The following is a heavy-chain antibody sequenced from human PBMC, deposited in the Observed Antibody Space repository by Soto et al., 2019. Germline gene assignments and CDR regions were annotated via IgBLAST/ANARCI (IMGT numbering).Heavy chain of an antibody. CDR2: IHYSGHT. CDR3: SRRPPSNCNYVDY. V-gene: IGHV4-59*08. Sequence: PSETLSLTCTVSGGSISLFYWSWIRHPPGKGLEWIGYIHYSGHTNYNPSLESRVTISVDTSKNQFSLILRSVTAADTAVYYCSRRPPSNCNYVDYWGQGTLVTVSS. J-gene: IGHJ4*02. CDR1: GGSISLFY. D-gene: IGHD7-27*01.